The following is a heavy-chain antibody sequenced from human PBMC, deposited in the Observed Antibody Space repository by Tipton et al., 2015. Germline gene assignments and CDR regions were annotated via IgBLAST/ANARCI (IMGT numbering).Heavy chain of an antibody. CDR1: GFTLRDYG. J-gene: IGHJ4*02. D-gene: IGHD4/OR15-4a*01. V-gene: IGHV3-23*04. CDR2: LSGSGGST. CDR3: AKDVGALTTEGFDY. Sequence: QLVQSGGGLIQPGGSLRLSCVGSGFTLRDYGMNWVRQAPGKGLEWVSGLSGSGGSTYYEDSVTGRFTISRDNSKNTLYLQLNSLRAEDTAVYYCAKDVGALTTEGFDYWGQGTLVTVSS.